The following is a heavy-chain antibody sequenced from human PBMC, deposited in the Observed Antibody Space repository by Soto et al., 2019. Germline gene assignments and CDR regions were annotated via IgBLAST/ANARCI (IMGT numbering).Heavy chain of an antibody. J-gene: IGHJ5*02. D-gene: IGHD6-6*01. CDR3: ARGSFSSSSSWFDP. V-gene: IGHV4-31*03. Sequence: QVQLQESGPGLVKPSQTLSLTCSVSGGSISSGDYYWTWIRQHPGKGLEWIGYIYYSGNTYYNPSLQSRVSISLDPSKNQFSLNLYSVTDADPAMYYCARGSFSSSSSWFDPWGQGTLVTVSS. CDR1: GGSISSGDYY. CDR2: IYYSGNT.